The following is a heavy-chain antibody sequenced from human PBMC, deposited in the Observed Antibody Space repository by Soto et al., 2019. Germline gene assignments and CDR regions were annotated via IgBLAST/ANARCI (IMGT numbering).Heavy chain of an antibody. CDR1: GGTFSRYA. J-gene: IGHJ4*02. CDR3: ARDGTLYDSSGYYYVH. CDR2: IIPMFGKA. V-gene: IGHV1-69*13. Sequence: SVKVSCKASGGTFSRYAISWVRQAPGQGLEWMGGIIPMFGKANYAQKFQGRVTITADESTSTGYMELRSLISEDTAVYYCARDGTLYDSSGYYYVHWGQGTLVTVSS. D-gene: IGHD3-22*01.